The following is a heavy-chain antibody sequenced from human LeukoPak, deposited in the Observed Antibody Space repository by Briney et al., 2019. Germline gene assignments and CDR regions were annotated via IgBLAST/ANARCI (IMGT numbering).Heavy chain of an antibody. CDR1: GFTFSSYW. CDR3: ARESYSARFDY. J-gene: IGHJ4*02. CDR2: ISSGGTII. V-gene: IGHV3-48*04. D-gene: IGHD2-21*01. Sequence: GGSLRLSCAASGFTFSSYWMTWVRQAPGKGLEWVSFISSGGTIIYYTDSVKGRFTISRDNAKNSLYLQMNSLRAEDTAVYYCARESYSARFDYWGQGTLVTVSS.